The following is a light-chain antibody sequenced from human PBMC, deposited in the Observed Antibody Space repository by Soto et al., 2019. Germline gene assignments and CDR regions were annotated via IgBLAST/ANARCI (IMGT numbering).Light chain of an antibody. J-gene: IGLJ2*01. CDR3: SSYTTINILL. Sequence: QSVLTQPASVSGSPGQSITISCTGTSSDVGSYNLVSWYQQHPGEAPKVLIYEVRNRPSGVSNRFSGSRSGNTASLTISGLQAEDEADYYCSSYTTINILLFGGGTKLTVL. CDR2: EVR. CDR1: SSDVGSYNL. V-gene: IGLV2-14*02.